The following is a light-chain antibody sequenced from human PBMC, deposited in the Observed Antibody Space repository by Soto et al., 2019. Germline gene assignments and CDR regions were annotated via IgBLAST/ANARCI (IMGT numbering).Light chain of an antibody. CDR2: GAS. CDR3: QHYNELPLT. V-gene: IGKV3-15*01. Sequence: EIVMTQSPATLSVSPGERATLSCRASQSVSTNLAWYQQKPGQGPRLLIFGASTRAIGIPARFSGSGSGTDFTLTISSLQSEDFAVYYCQHYNELPLTFGGGTKVETK. CDR1: QSVSTN. J-gene: IGKJ4*01.